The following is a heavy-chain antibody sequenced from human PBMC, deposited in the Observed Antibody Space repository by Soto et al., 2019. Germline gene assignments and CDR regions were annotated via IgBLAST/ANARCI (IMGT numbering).Heavy chain of an antibody. D-gene: IGHD6-19*01. V-gene: IGHV1-18*01. CDR3: ARDRGVAPPVAGNTHYYYYMDV. Sequence: QDQLVQSGGEVKKPGASVKVSCKASGYSFTNYGITWVRQAPGQGFEWMRWISAYHGDTNYAQKLQGRVTMTTDASTSTAYLELRSLRSDDTAVYYCARDRGVAPPVAGNTHYYYYMDVWGKGTTVTVSS. CDR1: GYSFTNYG. J-gene: IGHJ6*03. CDR2: ISAYHGDT.